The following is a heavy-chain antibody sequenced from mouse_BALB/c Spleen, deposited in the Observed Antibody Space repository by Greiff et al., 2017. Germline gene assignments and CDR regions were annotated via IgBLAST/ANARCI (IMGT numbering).Heavy chain of an antibody. CDR1: GFTFSSYG. Sequence: EVKLVESGGGLVQPGGSLKLSCAASGFTFSSYGMSWVRQTPDKRLELVATINSNGGSTYYPDSVKGRFTISRDNAKNTLYLQMSSLKSEDTAMYYCARDRGFFADWGQGTLVTVSA. J-gene: IGHJ3*01. CDR2: INSNGGST. CDR3: ARDRGFFAD. V-gene: IGHV5-6-3*01. D-gene: IGHD3-3*01.